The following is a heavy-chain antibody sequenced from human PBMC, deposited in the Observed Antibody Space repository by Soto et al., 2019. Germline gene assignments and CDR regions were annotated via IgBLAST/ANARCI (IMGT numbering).Heavy chain of an antibody. CDR2: IYYSGST. V-gene: IGHV4-59*01. CDR1: GGSISSYY. J-gene: IGHJ4*02. D-gene: IGHD1-26*01. Sequence: SETLSLTCTVSGGSISSYYWSWIRQPPGKGLEWIGYIYYSGSTNYNPSLKSRVTISVDTSKNQFSLKLSSVTAADTAVYYCARLRMGEWELTQYYFDYWGKGTLVTVYS. CDR3: ARLRMGEWELTQYYFDY.